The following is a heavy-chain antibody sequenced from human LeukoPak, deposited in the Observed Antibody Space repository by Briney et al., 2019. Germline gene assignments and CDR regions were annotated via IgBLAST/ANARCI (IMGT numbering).Heavy chain of an antibody. J-gene: IGHJ3*02. CDR3: AKCSASYDNDALDM. CDR2: IRGGGAGA. Sequence: GGSLRLSCAASGFTFTSYTMNWVRQAPGKGLEWVAFIRGGGAGARYADAAKSRFTISRDNSKNTLYLHMNTLRVEDTATYYCAKCSASYDNDALDMWGQGTVVSVSS. D-gene: IGHD3-10*02. CDR1: GFTFTSYT. V-gene: IGHV3-23*01.